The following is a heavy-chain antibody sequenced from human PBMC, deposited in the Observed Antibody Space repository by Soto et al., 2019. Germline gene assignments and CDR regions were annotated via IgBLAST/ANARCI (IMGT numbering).Heavy chain of an antibody. V-gene: IGHV3-23*01. D-gene: IGHD3-3*01. Sequence: EVQLLESGGGLVQPGGSLRLSCAASGLTFNSYAMSWVRQAPGKGLEWVAAISDSGGSTYYADSVKGRFTISRDNSKNTLYLQMISLRLEDTVVYYCAKDSRSLTRITIFGVDYMDVWGKGTTVTVSS. J-gene: IGHJ6*03. CDR1: GLTFNSYA. CDR3: AKDSRSLTRITIFGVDYMDV. CDR2: ISDSGGST.